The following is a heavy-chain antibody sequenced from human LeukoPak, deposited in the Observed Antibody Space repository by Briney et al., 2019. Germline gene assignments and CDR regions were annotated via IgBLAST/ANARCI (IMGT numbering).Heavy chain of an antibody. Sequence: GGSLRLSCAASGFTFSSNYMSWVRQAPGKGLEWVSVIYSSGSTYYADSVKGRFTISRDNSKNTLYLQMNSLRAEDTAVYYCARGLDSSGYDFDYWGQGTLVTVSS. D-gene: IGHD3-22*01. V-gene: IGHV3-66*01. CDR3: ARGLDSSGYDFDY. CDR2: IYSSGST. CDR1: GFTFSSNY. J-gene: IGHJ4*02.